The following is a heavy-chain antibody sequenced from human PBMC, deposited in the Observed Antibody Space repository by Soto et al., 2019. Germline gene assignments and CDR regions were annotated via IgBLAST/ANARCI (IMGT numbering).Heavy chain of an antibody. CDR1: GGSIISYY. CDR2: IYYSGST. J-gene: IGHJ6*02. CDR3: ARDRRYSYGRRYYYGMDV. D-gene: IGHD5-18*01. V-gene: IGHV4-59*01. Sequence: PSETLSLTYLVSGGSIISYYWSWIRQPPGKGLEWIGYIYYSGSTNYNPSLKSRVTISVDTSKNQFSLKLSSVTAADTAVYYCARDRRYSYGRRYYYGMDVWGQGTTVTVSS.